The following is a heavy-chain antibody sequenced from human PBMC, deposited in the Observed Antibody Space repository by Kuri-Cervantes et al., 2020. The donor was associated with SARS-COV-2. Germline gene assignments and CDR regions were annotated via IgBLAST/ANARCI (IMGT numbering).Heavy chain of an antibody. Sequence: GESQKISCAASGFTFSSYGMHWVRQAQGKGLEWVAFIRYDGSNKYYADSVKGRFTISRDNSKNTLYLQMNSLRAEDTAVYYCAKVDSGYYYGEGNYWGQGTLVTVSS. J-gene: IGHJ4*02. V-gene: IGHV3-30*02. D-gene: IGHD3-22*01. CDR3: AKVDSGYYYGEGNY. CDR1: GFTFSSYG. CDR2: IRYDGSNK.